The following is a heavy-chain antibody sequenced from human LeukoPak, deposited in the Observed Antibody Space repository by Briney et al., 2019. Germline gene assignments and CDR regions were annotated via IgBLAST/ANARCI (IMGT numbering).Heavy chain of an antibody. J-gene: IGHJ6*03. V-gene: IGHV1-24*01. CDR3: ATGLYGSGRSPYYYYYMDV. D-gene: IGHD3-10*01. CDR2: FDPEDGET. Sequence: GASVKVSCKVSGYTLTELSMHWVRQAPGNGLEWMGGFDPEDGETIYAQKFQGRVTMTEDTSTDTAYMELSSLRSEDTAVYYCATGLYGSGRSPYYYYYMDVWGKGTTVTVSS. CDR1: GYTLTELS.